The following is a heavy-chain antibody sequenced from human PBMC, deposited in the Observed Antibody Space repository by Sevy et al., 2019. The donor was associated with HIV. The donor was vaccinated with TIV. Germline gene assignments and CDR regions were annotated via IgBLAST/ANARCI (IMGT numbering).Heavy chain of an antibody. J-gene: IGHJ4*02. CDR2: IYYNSHI. D-gene: IGHD1-26*01. CDR1: GGSITSLY. V-gene: IGHV4-59*08. Sequence: SETLSLTCTVSGGSITSLYWNWIRQPPGKGLEWIANIYYNSHINYNPSLKSRVTLSLDTSKNQFSLRLSSVTAADTAMYYCAGENAWGRGYSWVQGTLVTVSS. CDR3: AGENAWGRGYS.